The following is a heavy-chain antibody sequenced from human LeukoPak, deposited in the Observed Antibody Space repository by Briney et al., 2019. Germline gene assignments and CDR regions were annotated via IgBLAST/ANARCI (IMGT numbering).Heavy chain of an antibody. CDR1: GFTFSSYS. CDR3: ATRSGIAAATTNYYYGMDV. Sequence: GGSLRLSCAASGFTFSSYSMNWVRQAPGKGLEWVSYISSSSSTIYYADSVQGRFIISRDNSKNTLYLQMSSLRAEDTALYYCATRSGIAAATTNYYYGMDVWGQGTTVTVSS. J-gene: IGHJ6*01. V-gene: IGHV3-48*01. D-gene: IGHD6-13*01. CDR2: ISSSSSTI.